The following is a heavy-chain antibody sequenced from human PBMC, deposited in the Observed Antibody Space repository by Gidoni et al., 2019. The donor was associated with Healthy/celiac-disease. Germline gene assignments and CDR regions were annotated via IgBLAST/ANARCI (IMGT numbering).Heavy chain of an antibody. V-gene: IGHV3-33*01. J-gene: IGHJ4*02. CDR2: IWYDGSNK. CDR1: GFTFSSYG. D-gene: IGHD6-13*01. Sequence: QVQLVESGGGVVQPGRSLRLSCAASGFTFSSYGMHWVRQAPGKGLEWVAVIWYDGSNKYYADSVKGRFTISRDNSKNTLYLQMNSLRAEDTAVYYCARGSVGMAAAPTGYWGQGTLVTVSS. CDR3: ARGSVGMAAAPTGY.